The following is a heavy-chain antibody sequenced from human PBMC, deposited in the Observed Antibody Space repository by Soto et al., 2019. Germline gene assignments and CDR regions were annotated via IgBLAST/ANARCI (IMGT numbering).Heavy chain of an antibody. J-gene: IGHJ6*02. Sequence: GGSLRLSCTASGFTFGDYAMSWFRQAPGKGLEWVGFIRSKAYGGTTEYAASVKGRFTISRDDSKSIAYLQMNSLKTEDTAVYYCTSSPQLYSYGSYYYGMDVWGQGTTVTVSS. V-gene: IGHV3-49*03. CDR3: TSSPQLYSYGSYYYGMDV. CDR2: IRSKAYGGTT. CDR1: GFTFGDYA. D-gene: IGHD5-18*01.